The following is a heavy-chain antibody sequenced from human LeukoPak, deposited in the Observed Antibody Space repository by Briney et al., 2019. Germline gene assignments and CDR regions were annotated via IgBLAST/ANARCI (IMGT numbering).Heavy chain of an antibody. D-gene: IGHD6-19*01. CDR3: ATGRQWLVLLI. J-gene: IGHJ4*02. CDR2: NPSGGST. V-gene: IGHV1-46*01. Sequence: NPSGGSTSYAQKFQGRVTMTEDTSTDTAYRELSSLRSEDTAVYYCATGRQWLVLLIWGQGTLVTVSS.